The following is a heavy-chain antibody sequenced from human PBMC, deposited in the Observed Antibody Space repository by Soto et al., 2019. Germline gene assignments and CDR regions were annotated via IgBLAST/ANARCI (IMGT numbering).Heavy chain of an antibody. CDR3: AKDLRLGSSWYAYYLYGMDV. CDR1: GFTFSSYA. Sequence: GGSLRLSCAASGFTFSSYAMSWVRQAPGKGLEWVSAISGSGGSTYYADSVKGRFTISRDNSKNMLYLQMNSLRAEDTAVYYCAKDLRLGSSWYAYYLYGMDVWGQGTRVTVSS. V-gene: IGHV3-23*01. J-gene: IGHJ6*02. D-gene: IGHD6-13*01. CDR2: ISGSGGST.